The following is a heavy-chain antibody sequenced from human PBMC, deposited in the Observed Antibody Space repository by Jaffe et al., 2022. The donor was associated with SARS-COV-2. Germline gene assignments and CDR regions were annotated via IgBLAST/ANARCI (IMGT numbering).Heavy chain of an antibody. CDR1: GFTFSSYD. J-gene: IGHJ6*02. D-gene: IGHD5-12*01. CDR3: ARGGSGYSGYVGASSLDYYYGMDV. V-gene: IGHV3-13*01. CDR2: IGTAGDT. Sequence: EVQLVESGGGLVQPGGSLRLSCAASGFTFSSYDMHWVRQATGKGLEWVSAIGTAGDTYYPGSVKGRFTISRENAKNSLYLQMNSLRAGDTAVYYCARGGSGYSGYVGASSLDYYYGMDVWGQGTTVTVSS.